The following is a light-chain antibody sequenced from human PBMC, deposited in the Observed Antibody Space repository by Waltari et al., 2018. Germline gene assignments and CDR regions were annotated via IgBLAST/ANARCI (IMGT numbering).Light chain of an antibody. Sequence: QSVLAQPPSASGTPGQRVTISCSGSRSNIGSKTVNWYQQLPGTAPKLLLYSLNQRPSGVPDRFSGSKSGTSASLAISGLQSEDEADYYCAAWDDNLNGVVFGGGTKLTVL. CDR3: AAWDDNLNGVV. V-gene: IGLV1-44*01. J-gene: IGLJ3*02. CDR2: SLN. CDR1: RSNIGSKT.